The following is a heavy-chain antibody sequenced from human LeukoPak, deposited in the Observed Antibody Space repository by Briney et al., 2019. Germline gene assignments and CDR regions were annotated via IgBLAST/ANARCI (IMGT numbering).Heavy chain of an antibody. CDR3: ARVSTMVRGIDY. CDR2: INHSGST. Sequence: SETLSLACAVYGGSFSGYYWSWIRQPPGKGLEWIGEINHSGSTNYNPSLKSRVTISVDTSKYQFSLKLSSVTAADTAVYYCARVSTMVRGIDYWGQGTLVTVSS. D-gene: IGHD3-10*01. J-gene: IGHJ4*02. CDR1: GGSFSGYY. V-gene: IGHV4-34*01.